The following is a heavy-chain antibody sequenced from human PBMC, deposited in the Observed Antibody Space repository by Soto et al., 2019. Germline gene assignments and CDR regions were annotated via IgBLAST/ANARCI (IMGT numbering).Heavy chain of an antibody. Sequence: QITLKESGPTLVKPTQTLTLTCTFSGFSLSTSGVGVGWIRQPPGKALEWLALIYWDDDKRYSPSLKSRLTITXXTXKXXVVLTMTNMDPVDTATYYCAHSNCISTSCYGDFDYWGQGTLVTVSS. CDR2: IYWDDDK. CDR3: AHSNCISTSCYGDFDY. D-gene: IGHD2-2*01. V-gene: IGHV2-5*02. J-gene: IGHJ4*02. CDR1: GFSLSTSGVG.